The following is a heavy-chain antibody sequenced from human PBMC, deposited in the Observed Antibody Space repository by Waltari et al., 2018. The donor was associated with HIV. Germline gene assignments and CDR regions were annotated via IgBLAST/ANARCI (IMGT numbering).Heavy chain of an antibody. D-gene: IGHD2-8*01. CDR2: INHSGST. Sequence: QVQLQQWGAGLLKPSETLSLTCAVYGGSFSGYYWSWIRQPPGKGLEWIGEINHSGSTNYNPSLKSRVTISVDTSKNQFSLKLSSVTAADTAVYYCARGLGSMLWGQGTLVTVSS. V-gene: IGHV4-34*01. CDR3: ARGLGSML. CDR1: GGSFSGYY. J-gene: IGHJ4*02.